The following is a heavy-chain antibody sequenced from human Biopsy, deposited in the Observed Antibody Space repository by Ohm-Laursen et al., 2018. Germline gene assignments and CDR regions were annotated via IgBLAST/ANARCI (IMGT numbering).Heavy chain of an antibody. J-gene: IGHJ2*01. D-gene: IGHD5-12*01. CDR1: GGMFNNYT. CDR3: ARGLGGYDYWYFDL. Sequence: VKISCKASGGMFNNYTINWLRQAPGQGLQWLGGIMSLYNTTNYAQKFWDRITVTADKSTNTVYMTLSSLTSEDTAVYFCARGLGGYDYWYFDLWGRGTLVIVSS. V-gene: IGHV1-69*13. CDR2: IMSLYNTT.